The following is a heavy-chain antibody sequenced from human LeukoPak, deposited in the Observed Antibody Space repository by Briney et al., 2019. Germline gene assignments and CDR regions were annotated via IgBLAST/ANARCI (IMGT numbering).Heavy chain of an antibody. CDR3: AKDRNIVIIPAAIEGFDY. CDR1: GFPFSSYA. D-gene: IGHD2-2*01. V-gene: IGHV3-33*06. J-gene: IGHJ4*02. CDR2: IWNDGSKK. Sequence: GGSLGLSCAASGFPFSSYAMPWFGKAPGKGLNGWAVIWNDGSKKLYADSVKGRFTISRDNHKNVVFLQMNTLRVDDTAVYYCAKDRNIVIIPAAIEGFDYWGLGTLVTVAS.